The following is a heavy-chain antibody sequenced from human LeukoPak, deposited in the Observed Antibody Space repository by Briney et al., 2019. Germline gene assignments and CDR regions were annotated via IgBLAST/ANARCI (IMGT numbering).Heavy chain of an antibody. CDR2: INPSGGST. D-gene: IGHD3-3*01. J-gene: IGHJ5*02. CDR1: GYTFTSYY. Sequence: ASVKVSCKASGYTFTSYYMHWVRQAPGQGLEWMGIINPSGGSTSYAQKFQGRVTMTTDTSTSTAYMELRSLRSDDTAVYYCARAPKPTKITIFGVVTPPAAENWFDPWGQGTLVTVSS. CDR3: ARAPKPTKITIFGVVTPPAAENWFDP. V-gene: IGHV1-46*01.